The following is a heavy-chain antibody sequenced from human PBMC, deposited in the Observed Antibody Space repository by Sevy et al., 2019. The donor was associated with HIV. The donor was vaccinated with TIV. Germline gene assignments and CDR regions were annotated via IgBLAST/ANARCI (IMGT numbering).Heavy chain of an antibody. V-gene: IGHV3-7*01. CDR1: GFTFRRNW. CDR3: ASRPYCGGDCYSKSWYFDF. CDR2: IKQDGSEK. Sequence: GGSLRLSCAASGFTFRRNWMSWVRQAPGKGLEWVANIKQDGSEKYYVDSVKGRFTIYRDNAKNSVYLQMNSLRAEDTAVYYCASRPYCGGDCYSKSWYFDFWGRGTLVTVSS. D-gene: IGHD2-21*02. J-gene: IGHJ2*01.